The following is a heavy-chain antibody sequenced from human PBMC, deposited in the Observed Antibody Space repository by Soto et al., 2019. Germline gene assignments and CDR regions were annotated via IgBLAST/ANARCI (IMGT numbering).Heavy chain of an antibody. D-gene: IGHD3-22*01. CDR3: ARGDYYDRRFDS. V-gene: IGHV3-7*03. J-gene: IGHJ4*02. CDR2: IKEDGSEK. CDR1: QFTFTRYW. Sequence: GGSLRLSCVASQFTFTRYWMNWVRQAPGKGLEWVADIKEDGSEKYYVDSLKGRFTISRDNAKNSLYLQMNSLRAEDTAVYYCARGDYYDRRFDSWGQGTLVTVSS.